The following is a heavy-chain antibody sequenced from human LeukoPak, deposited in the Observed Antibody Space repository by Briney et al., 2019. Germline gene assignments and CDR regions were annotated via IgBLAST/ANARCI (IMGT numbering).Heavy chain of an antibody. J-gene: IGHJ5*02. CDR2: IIPIFGTA. D-gene: IGHD3-3*01. Sequence: SVKVSCKASGGTFSSYAISWVRQAPGQGLEWMGGIIPIFGTANYAQKFQGRVTITADESTSTAYMELISLRSEDTAVYYCARDQGYDFWSGYRWFDPWGQGTLVTVSS. CDR3: ARDQGYDFWSGYRWFDP. CDR1: GGTFSSYA. V-gene: IGHV1-69*13.